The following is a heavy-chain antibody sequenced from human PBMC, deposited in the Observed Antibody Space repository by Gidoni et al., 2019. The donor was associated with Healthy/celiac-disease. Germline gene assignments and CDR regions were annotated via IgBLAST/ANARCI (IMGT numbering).Heavy chain of an antibody. D-gene: IGHD3-10*01. V-gene: IGHV4-34*01. CDR1: GGSFSGYY. Sequence: QVQLQQWGAGLLKPSETLSLTCAVYGGSFSGYYWSWIRQPPGKGLEWIGEINHSGSTNYNPSLKSRVTISVDTSKNQFSLKLSSGTAADTAVYYCARKGSAPFDPWGQGTLVTVSS. CDR2: INHSGST. J-gene: IGHJ5*02. CDR3: ARKGSAPFDP.